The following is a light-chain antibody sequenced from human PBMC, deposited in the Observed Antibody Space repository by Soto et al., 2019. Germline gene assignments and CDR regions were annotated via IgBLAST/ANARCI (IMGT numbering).Light chain of an antibody. V-gene: IGKV4-1*01. CDR1: RIVLSSSNNKNS. Sequence: DIVMTQSPDSLPFSLGGGATINCKSSRIVLSSSNNKNSLAWYQQKPGQPPRLLVFWASTRESGVPDRFSGSGSATDFTLTISSLQAEDVAVYYCQQYYSSPFTFGPGTKVDIK. CDR3: QQYYSSPFT. J-gene: IGKJ3*01. CDR2: WAS.